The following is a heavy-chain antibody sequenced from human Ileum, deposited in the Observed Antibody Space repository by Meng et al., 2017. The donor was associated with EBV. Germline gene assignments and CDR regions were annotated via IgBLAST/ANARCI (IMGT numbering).Heavy chain of an antibody. CDR2: IWYDGSNK. V-gene: IGHV3-33*01. CDR1: GFTFSNYG. J-gene: IGHJ4*02. CDR3: ARLGSGWAADY. D-gene: IGHD6-19*01. Sequence: VRVGGGWFLPRASLRLSLGASGFTFSNYGITWVRQAPVKGLGWVSVIWYDGSNKYYGDSVKGRFTVSRDNSKTTVSLQMNSLRVEDTAVYYCARLGSGWAADYWGQGTLVTVSS.